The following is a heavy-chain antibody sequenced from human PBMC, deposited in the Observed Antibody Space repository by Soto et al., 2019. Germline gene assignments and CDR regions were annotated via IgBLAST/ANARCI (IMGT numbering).Heavy chain of an antibody. J-gene: IGHJ6*04. D-gene: IGHD2-15*01. CDR2: IQSGGPT. Sequence: PGGSLRLSCAASGFTVSSKYMSWVRQAPGKGLEWVSLIQSGGPTYYADSVKGRFTISRDTSENTVHLQMDSLRAEDTAVYYCVRDDVLCDGGRCYGVPLDVCGKGSKVTVSA. CDR3: VRDDVLCDGGRCYGVPLDV. V-gene: IGHV3-66*01. CDR1: GFTVSSKY.